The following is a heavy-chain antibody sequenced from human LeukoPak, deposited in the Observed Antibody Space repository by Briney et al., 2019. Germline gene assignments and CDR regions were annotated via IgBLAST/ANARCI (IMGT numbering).Heavy chain of an antibody. CDR2: IYYSGST. Sequence: SETLSLTSTVSGGSISSYYWSWIRQPPGEGLEWIGYIYYSGSTNYNTSLKSRVTISVDTSKNQFSLKLSSVTAADTAVYYCARDSASGSPTDAFDIWGKGTMVTVSS. D-gene: IGHD1-26*01. J-gene: IGHJ3*02. CDR3: ARDSASGSPTDAFDI. CDR1: GGSISSYY. V-gene: IGHV4-59*01.